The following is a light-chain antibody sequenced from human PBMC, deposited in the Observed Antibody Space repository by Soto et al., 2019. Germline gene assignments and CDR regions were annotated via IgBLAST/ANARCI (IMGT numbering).Light chain of an antibody. CDR1: SSDVGGYNY. Sequence: QSVLTQPASVSGSPGQSITISCTGTSSDVGGYNYVSWYQHHPGKAPKLMIYEVSNRPSGVSNRFSGSKSGNSASLTISGLQADDEADYYCSSHTPRRTPVFGGGTQLTVL. CDR2: EVS. V-gene: IGLV2-14*01. CDR3: SSHTPRRTPV. J-gene: IGLJ2*01.